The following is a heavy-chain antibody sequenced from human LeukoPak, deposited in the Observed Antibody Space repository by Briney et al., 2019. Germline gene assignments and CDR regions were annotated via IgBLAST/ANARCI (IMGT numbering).Heavy chain of an antibody. D-gene: IGHD2-2*02. J-gene: IGHJ3*02. CDR3: ARSVVPAAIDGDAFDI. V-gene: IGHV3-30-3*01. Sequence: GRSLRLSCAASGFTFSSYAMHWVRQAPGKGLEWVAVISYDGSNKYYADSVKGRFTISRDNSKNTLYLQMNSPRAEDTAVYYCARSVVPAAIDGDAFDIWGQGTMVTVSS. CDR1: GFTFSSYA. CDR2: ISYDGSNK.